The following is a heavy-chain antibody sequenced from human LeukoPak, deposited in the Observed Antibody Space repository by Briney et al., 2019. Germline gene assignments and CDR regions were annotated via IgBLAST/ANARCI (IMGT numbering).Heavy chain of an antibody. D-gene: IGHD6-13*01. CDR3: ARDQQLASHYFDY. CDR1: GFTFSGYA. V-gene: IGHV3-23*01. J-gene: IGHJ4*02. CDR2: ISGSGGST. Sequence: GGSLRLSCAASGFTFSGYAMSWVRQAPGKGLEWVSAISGSGGSTYYADSVKGRFTISRDNSKNTLYLQMNSLRAEDTAVYYCARDQQLASHYFDYWGQGTLVTVSS.